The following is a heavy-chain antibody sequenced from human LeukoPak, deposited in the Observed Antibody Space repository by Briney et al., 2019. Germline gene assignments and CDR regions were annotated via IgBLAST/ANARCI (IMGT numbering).Heavy chain of an antibody. D-gene: IGHD3-10*01. J-gene: IGHJ4*02. CDR3: ARKWFGELSIDY. Sequence: GGSLRLSCAASGFTFSSYGMHWVRQAPGKGLEWVAVIWYDGSNKYYADTVKGRFTISRDNSKNTLYLRMNSLRAEDTAVYYCARKWFGELSIDYWGQGTLVTVSS. CDR1: GFTFSSYG. V-gene: IGHV3-33*01. CDR2: IWYDGSNK.